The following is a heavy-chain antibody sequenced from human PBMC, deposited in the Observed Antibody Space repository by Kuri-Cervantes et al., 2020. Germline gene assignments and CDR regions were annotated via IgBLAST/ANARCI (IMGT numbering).Heavy chain of an antibody. D-gene: IGHD3-22*01. CDR1: GYTFTGYY. CDR2: INPNSGGT. J-gene: IGHJ4*02. Sequence: ASVKVSCKASGYTFTGYYMHWVRQAPGQGLEWMGWINPNSGGTNYAQKFQGRVTMTRDTSISTAYMELSSLRSEDTAVYYCARGGYYDSSGYYHFDYWGQGTLVTVSS. CDR3: ARGGYYDSSGYYHFDY. V-gene: IGHV1-2*02.